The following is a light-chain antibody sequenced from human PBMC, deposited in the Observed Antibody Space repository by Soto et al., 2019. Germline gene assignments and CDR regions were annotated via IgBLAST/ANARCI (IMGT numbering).Light chain of an antibody. CDR1: SSDVGNYNL. V-gene: IGLV2-23*03. Sequence: QSALTQPASVSGSPGQSITISCTGTSSDVGNYNLVSWYQQHPGKAPKLMIYEGSKRPSGVSNRFSGSKSGNTASLTISGLQAEYEADAYCCSYAGSTTFRVLFGGGTKVTVL. J-gene: IGLJ2*01. CDR2: EGS. CDR3: CSYAGSTTFRVL.